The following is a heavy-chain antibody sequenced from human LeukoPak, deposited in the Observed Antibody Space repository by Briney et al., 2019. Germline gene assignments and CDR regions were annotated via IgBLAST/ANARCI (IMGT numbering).Heavy chain of an antibody. D-gene: IGHD3-9*01. CDR3: AKDVRGYDILTGYNNWFDP. J-gene: IGHJ5*02. Sequence: GGSLRLSCAASGFTFSSYAMSWVRQAPGKGLEWVSAISGSGGSTYYADSVKGRFAISRDNSKNTLYLQMNSLRAEDTAVYYCAKDVRGYDILTGYNNWFDPWGQGTLVTVSS. CDR1: GFTFSSYA. CDR2: ISGSGGST. V-gene: IGHV3-23*01.